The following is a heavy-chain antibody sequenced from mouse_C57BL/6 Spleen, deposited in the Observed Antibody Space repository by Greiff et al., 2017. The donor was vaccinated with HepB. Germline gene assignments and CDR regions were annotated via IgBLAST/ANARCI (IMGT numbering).Heavy chain of an antibody. CDR1: GYTFTSYW. J-gene: IGHJ3*01. CDR2: IHPNSGST. Sequence: QVQLQQPGAELVKPGASVKLSCKASGYTFTSYWMHWVKQRPGQGLEWIGMIHPNSGSTNYNEKFKSKATLTVDKSSSTAYMQLSSLTSEDSAVYYCARRGGNYGSSSWFAYWGQGTLVTVSA. V-gene: IGHV1-64*01. D-gene: IGHD1-1*01. CDR3: ARRGGNYGSSSWFAY.